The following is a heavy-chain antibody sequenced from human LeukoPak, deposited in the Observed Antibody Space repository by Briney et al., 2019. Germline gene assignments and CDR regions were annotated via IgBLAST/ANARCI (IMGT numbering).Heavy chain of an antibody. V-gene: IGHV4-59*08. Sequence: PSETLSLTCTVSGGSITGYYWNWIRQPPGKGLEWIGYIYYSGSTNYNPSLKSRVTISVDTSENQFSLKLNSVTAADTAVYYCARQAYDSSEFDYWGQGTLVTVSS. CDR2: IYYSGST. CDR3: ARQAYDSSEFDY. J-gene: IGHJ4*02. CDR1: GGSITGYY. D-gene: IGHD3-22*01.